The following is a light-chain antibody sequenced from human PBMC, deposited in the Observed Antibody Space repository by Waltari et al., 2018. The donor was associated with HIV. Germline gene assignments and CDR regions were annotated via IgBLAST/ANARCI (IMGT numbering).Light chain of an antibody. CDR2: DVS. Sequence: QSALTQPRSVSGSPGQSVTISCTGTSSAVGGYNYVSWYQQHPSKVPKLMIYDVSKRPSGVPDRFSGSKSGNTASLTISGLQAEDEADYYCCSYAGSSYVFGTGTKVTVL. V-gene: IGLV2-11*01. CDR3: CSYAGSSYV. CDR1: SSAVGGYNY. J-gene: IGLJ1*01.